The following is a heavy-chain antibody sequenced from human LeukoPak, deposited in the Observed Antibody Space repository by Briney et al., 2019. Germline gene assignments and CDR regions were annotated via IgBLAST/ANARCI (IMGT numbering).Heavy chain of an antibody. Sequence: ASVKVSCKASGYTFTSYDINWVRQATGQGLEWMGWMNPNSGNTGYAQKFQGRVTMTRNNSIRTAYMELSSLRSEHTAVYYCARAPSPAPIPTFFDYWGQGTLVTVSS. CDR1: GYTFTSYD. CDR3: ARAPSPAPIPTFFDY. CDR2: MNPNSGNT. D-gene: IGHD3-16*01. V-gene: IGHV1-8*01. J-gene: IGHJ4*02.